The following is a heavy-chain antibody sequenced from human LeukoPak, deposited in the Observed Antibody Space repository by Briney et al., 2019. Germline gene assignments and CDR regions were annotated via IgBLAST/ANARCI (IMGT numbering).Heavy chain of an antibody. CDR1: GGSIRSYH. Sequence: SETLSLTCTVSGGSIRSYHWSWIRQPPGKALEWIAYMDSRGDTKYNPSLKCRVNISMDTTKHKFYLKVSSVTDAETALYFCARTTSNGSADYWGQGTQVTVSA. D-gene: IGHD2-8*01. CDR3: ARTTSNGSADY. J-gene: IGHJ4*02. V-gene: IGHV4-59*08. CDR2: MDSRGDT.